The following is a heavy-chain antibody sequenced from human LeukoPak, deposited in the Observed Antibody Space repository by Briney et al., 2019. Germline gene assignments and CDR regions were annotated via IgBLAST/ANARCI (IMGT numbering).Heavy chain of an antibody. CDR2: ISGSGINT. J-gene: IGHJ4*02. CDR1: GFTFSSYS. D-gene: IGHD2-2*01. Sequence: GXSXRLSCAASGFTFSSYSMSWVRQAPGKGLEWVSAISGSGINTYYADSVKGRFTISRDNSKNTLHLQMNSLRAEDTAVYYCAKDVRIVVVSAAGGFDSWGQGTLVTXSS. V-gene: IGHV3-23*01. CDR3: AKDVRIVVVSAAGGFDS.